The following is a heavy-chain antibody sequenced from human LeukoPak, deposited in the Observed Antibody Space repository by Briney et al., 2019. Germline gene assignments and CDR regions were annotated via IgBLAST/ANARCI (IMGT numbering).Heavy chain of an antibody. CDR1: GGSISSYY. V-gene: IGHV4-59*01. CDR2: IYYSGST. J-gene: IGHJ4*02. D-gene: IGHD5-12*01. Sequence: SETLSLTCTVSGGSISSYYWSWIRQPPGKGLEWIGYIYYSGSTNYTPSLKSRVTISVDTSKNQFSLKLRSVTAADTAVYYCARVSGYDWESFYDYWGQGTLVTVPP. CDR3: ARVSGYDWESFYDY.